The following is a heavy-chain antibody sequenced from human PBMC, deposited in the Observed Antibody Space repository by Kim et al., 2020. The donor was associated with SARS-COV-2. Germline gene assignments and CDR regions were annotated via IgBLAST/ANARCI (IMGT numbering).Heavy chain of an antibody. CDR2: ISSSSSYI. J-gene: IGHJ4*02. Sequence: GGSLRLSCAASGFTFSSYSMNWVRQAPGKGLEWVSSISSSSSYIYYADSVKGRFTISRDNAKNSLYLQMNSLRAEDTAVYYCASPNLTGYPNPIDYWGQGTLVTVSS. D-gene: IGHD3-9*01. V-gene: IGHV3-21*01. CDR1: GFTFSSYS. CDR3: ASPNLTGYPNPIDY.